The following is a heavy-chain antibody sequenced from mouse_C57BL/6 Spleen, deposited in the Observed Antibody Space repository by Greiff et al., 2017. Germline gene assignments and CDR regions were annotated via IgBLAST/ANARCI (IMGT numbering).Heavy chain of an antibody. Sequence: EVQLVESGGGLVKPGGSLKLSCAASGFTFSDYGMHWVRQAPEKRLEWVATISDGGSYTYYPDNVKGRFTISRDNAKNNLYLQMSHLKSEDTAMYYCARDDYYGSSYYFDYWGQGTTLTVSS. CDR3: ARDDYYGSSYYFDY. CDR2: ISDGGSYT. D-gene: IGHD1-1*01. CDR1: GFTFSDYG. V-gene: IGHV5-4*01. J-gene: IGHJ2*01.